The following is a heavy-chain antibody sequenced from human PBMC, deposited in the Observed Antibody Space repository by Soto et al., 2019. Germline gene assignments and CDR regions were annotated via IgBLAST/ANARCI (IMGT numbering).Heavy chain of an antibody. CDR1: GFTFSTYW. CDR2: INQDVSEK. Sequence: PGGSLRLSCAASGFTFSTYWMDWVRQTPGKGLEWVANINQDVSEKNYVDSVKGRFTIYRDNAKNSLYLQMSSLTAEDSALYYCSRSLNSWGQGTLVTVSS. J-gene: IGHJ4*02. V-gene: IGHV3-7*01. CDR3: SRSLNS.